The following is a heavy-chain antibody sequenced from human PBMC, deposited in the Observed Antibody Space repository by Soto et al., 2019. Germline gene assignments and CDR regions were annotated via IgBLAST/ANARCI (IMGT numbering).Heavy chain of an antibody. D-gene: IGHD4-17*01. CDR3: ASRGYNDYGAYWSDY. V-gene: IGHV4-30-2*01. CDR1: GGSISSGGYS. Sequence: PSETLSLTCAVSGGSISSGGYSWSWIRQPPGKGLEWIGYIYHSGSTYYNPSLKSRVTISVDRSKNQFSLKLSSVTAADTAVYYCASRGYNDYGAYWSDYWGQGTLVTVSS. J-gene: IGHJ4*02. CDR2: IYHSGST.